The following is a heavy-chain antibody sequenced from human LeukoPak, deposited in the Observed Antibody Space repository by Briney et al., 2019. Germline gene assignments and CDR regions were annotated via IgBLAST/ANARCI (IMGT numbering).Heavy chain of an antibody. CDR1: GFTFSSYG. D-gene: IGHD1-26*01. J-gene: IGHJ4*02. CDR3: ARDHVLGGNIDY. CDR2: ISYDGINK. Sequence: PGRSLRLSCAASGFTFSSYGMHWVRQAPGKGLEWVTVISYDGINKYYADSVKGRFTISRDNAKNSLYLQMNSLRAEDTAVYYCARDHVLGGNIDYWGQGTLVTVSS. V-gene: IGHV3-30*03.